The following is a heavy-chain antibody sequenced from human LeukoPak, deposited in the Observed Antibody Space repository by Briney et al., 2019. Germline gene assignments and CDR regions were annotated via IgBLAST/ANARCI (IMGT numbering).Heavy chain of an antibody. V-gene: IGHV3-30*01. J-gene: IGHJ4*02. CDR3: ARARGGYASDDY. CDR1: GFTFSSYA. Sequence: GGSLRLSCAASGFTFSSYAMHWVRQAPGKGLEWVAVISYDGSNKYYADSVKGRFTISRDNSKNTLYLQMNSLRAEDTAVYYCARARGGYASDDYWGQGTLVTVSS. D-gene: IGHD5-12*01. CDR2: ISYDGSNK.